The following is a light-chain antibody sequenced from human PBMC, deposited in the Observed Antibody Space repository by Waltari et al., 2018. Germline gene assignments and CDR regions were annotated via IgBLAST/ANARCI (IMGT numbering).Light chain of an antibody. CDR1: SGHVGSYKY. J-gene: IGLJ1*01. V-gene: IGLV2-14*01. CDR2: EVN. Sequence: QSALTQPASVSGSPGQSLTISCTGSSGHVGSYKYVTWYQQHPGQVPKLIIYEVNRRPSGVSNRFSGSKSGNTASLTISGLQAEDEADYYCSSHTSSSTFVFGTGTKVDVL. CDR3: SSHTSSSTFV.